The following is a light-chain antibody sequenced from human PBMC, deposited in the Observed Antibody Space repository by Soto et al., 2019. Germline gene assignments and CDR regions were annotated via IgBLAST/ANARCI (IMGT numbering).Light chain of an antibody. CDR1: QSINNW. V-gene: IGKV1-5*03. CDR2: KAS. J-gene: IGKJ4*01. CDR3: QQYDSYPFT. Sequence: IQMTQSPSTLSASVGDRVTITCRASQSINNWLAWYQQKPGKAPKLLISKASNLKSGVPSRFSGTGSGTEFTLPISSLQPDDFASYYCQQYDSYPFTFGGGTKVEI.